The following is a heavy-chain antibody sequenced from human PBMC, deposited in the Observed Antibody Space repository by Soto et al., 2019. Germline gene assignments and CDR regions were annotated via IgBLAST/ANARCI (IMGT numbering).Heavy chain of an antibody. D-gene: IGHD3-16*02. V-gene: IGHV1-18*01. CDR1: GYTFTSYG. J-gene: IGHJ6*02. CDR2: ISAYNGNT. CDR3: AREYMITFGGVIVIPSSDYGMDV. Sequence: ASVKVSCKASGYTFTSYGISWVRQAPGQGLEWMGWISAYNGNTNYAQKLQGRVTMTTDTSTSTAYMELRSLRSDDTAVYYCAREYMITFGGVIVIPSSDYGMDVWGQGTTVTVS.